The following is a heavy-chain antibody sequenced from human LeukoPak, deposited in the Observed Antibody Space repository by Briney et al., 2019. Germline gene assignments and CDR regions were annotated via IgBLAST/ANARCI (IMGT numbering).Heavy chain of an antibody. D-gene: IGHD3-10*01. CDR2: IYYSGNT. J-gene: IGHJ6*02. Sequence: SETLSLTCTVSGGSISSYYWSRIRQPPGKGLEWIGYIYYSGNTNYNPSLKSRVTISVDTSKNQFSLKLSSVTAADTAVYYCARDLPGAVYYGMDVWGQGTTVTVSS. CDR1: GGSISSYY. CDR3: ARDLPGAVYYGMDV. V-gene: IGHV4-59*01.